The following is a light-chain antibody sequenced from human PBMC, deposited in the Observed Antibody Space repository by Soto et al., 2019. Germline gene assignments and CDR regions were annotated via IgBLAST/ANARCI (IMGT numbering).Light chain of an antibody. Sequence: QSVLTQPASVSGSPGQSITISCTGTSSDVGGYNYVSWYQQHPGKAPKLMIYDVSNRPSGVSNRFSGSKSDNTASLTISGLQAEDEADYYCSSYTSTSPLVVFGGGTKLTVL. CDR1: SSDVGGYNY. V-gene: IGLV2-14*01. CDR3: SSYTSTSPLVV. J-gene: IGLJ2*01. CDR2: DVS.